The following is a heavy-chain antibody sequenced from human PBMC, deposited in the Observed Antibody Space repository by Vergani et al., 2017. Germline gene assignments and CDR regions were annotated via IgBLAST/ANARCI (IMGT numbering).Heavy chain of an antibody. V-gene: IGHV3-30*02. CDR3: AKKGSYGDYAED. Sequence: VQLVESGGGVVQPGGSLRLSCATSGITFRNYDMHWVRQAPGKGLECVAYLRHDGNKYYRDSVEGRFTISRDNSKNTLYLQMNSLRVEDTAIYYCAKKGSYGDYAEDWGQGTLVTVSS. J-gene: IGHJ4*02. D-gene: IGHD4-17*01. CDR1: GITFRNYD. CDR2: LRHDGNK.